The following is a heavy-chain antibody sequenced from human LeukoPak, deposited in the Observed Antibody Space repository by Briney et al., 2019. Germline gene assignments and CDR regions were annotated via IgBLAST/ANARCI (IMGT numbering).Heavy chain of an antibody. CDR1: GGSISSSSYY. CDR3: ARTYGSGSYSRNWFDP. Sequence: SETLSLTCTVSGGSISSSSYYWGWIRQPPGKGLEWIGSIYYSGSTYYNPSLKSRVTISVDTSKNQFSLKLSSVTAADTAVYYCARTYGSGSYSRNWFDPWGQGTLVTVSS. J-gene: IGHJ5*02. CDR2: IYYSGST. V-gene: IGHV4-39*07. D-gene: IGHD3-10*01.